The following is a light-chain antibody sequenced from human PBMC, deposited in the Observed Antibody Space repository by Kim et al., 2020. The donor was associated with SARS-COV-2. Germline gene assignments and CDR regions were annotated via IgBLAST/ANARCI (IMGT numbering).Light chain of an antibody. CDR2: GDT. Sequence: HRVTISCTGSRSNIGAGHDVHWYQQLPGTAPKLLIHGDTTRPSGVPARFSGSKSGTSASLAISGLQAEDEAVYFCQTYDTSLSGAVFGGGTQLTVL. J-gene: IGLJ3*02. CDR1: RSNIGAGHD. CDR3: QTYDTSLSGAV. V-gene: IGLV1-40*01.